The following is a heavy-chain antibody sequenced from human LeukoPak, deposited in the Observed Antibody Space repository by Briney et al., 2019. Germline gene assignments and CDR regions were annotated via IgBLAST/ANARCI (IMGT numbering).Heavy chain of an antibody. J-gene: IGHJ5*02. CDR3: ARHNVPNNWFDP. V-gene: IGHV4-39*01. CDR2: IYYSGST. CDR1: GGSISSSSYY. Sequence: KPSETLSLTCTVSGGSISSSSYYWGWIRQPPGKGLEWIGSIYYSGSTYYNPSLKSRVTISVDTSKNQFSLKLSSVTAADTAVYYCARHNVPNNWFDPWSQGTLVTVSS. D-gene: IGHD6-6*01.